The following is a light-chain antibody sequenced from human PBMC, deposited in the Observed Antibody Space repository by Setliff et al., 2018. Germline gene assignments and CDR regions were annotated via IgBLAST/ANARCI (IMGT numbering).Light chain of an antibody. Sequence: QSVLAQPAAVSGSPGQSITTACSGTSSDVGSYDLVSWYQQHPGKAPKLIIYAVSDRPSGVSNRFSGSKSGNTASLTISGLQTEDEADYYCNAYTSGSTYVFGTGTKGTVL. J-gene: IGLJ1*01. CDR3: NAYTSGSTYV. CDR1: SSDVGSYDL. V-gene: IGLV2-14*03. CDR2: AVS.